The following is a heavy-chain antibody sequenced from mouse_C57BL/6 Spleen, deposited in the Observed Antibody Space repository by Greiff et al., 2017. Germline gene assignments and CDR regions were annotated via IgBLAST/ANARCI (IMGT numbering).Heavy chain of an antibody. V-gene: IGHV1-55*01. D-gene: IGHD2-4*01. CDR2: IYPGSGST. CDR3: ARRDYDVGAWFAY. CDR1: GYTFTSYW. Sequence: QVQLQQSGAELVKPGASVKMSCKASGYTFTSYWITWVKQRPGQGLEWIGDIYPGSGSTNYNEKFKSKATLTVDTSSSTAYMQLSSLTSEDSAVYYCARRDYDVGAWFAYWGQGTLVTVSA. J-gene: IGHJ3*01.